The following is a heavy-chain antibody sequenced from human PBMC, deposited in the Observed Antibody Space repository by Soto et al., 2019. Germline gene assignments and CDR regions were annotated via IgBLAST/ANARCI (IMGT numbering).Heavy chain of an antibody. CDR3: AREGPLVGYSKHFDY. D-gene: IGHD2-15*01. Sequence: QVQLVQSGAEVKKPGASVKVSCKASGYTFTTYFIHWVRQAPGQGLEWMGRINPTRASPTYARKFQGRVTMTRDTSTATVYLEVSSLTSDDTAVYFCAREGPLVGYSKHFDYWGQGTLVTVSS. CDR1: GYTFTTYF. CDR2: INPTRASP. V-gene: IGHV1-46*03. J-gene: IGHJ4*02.